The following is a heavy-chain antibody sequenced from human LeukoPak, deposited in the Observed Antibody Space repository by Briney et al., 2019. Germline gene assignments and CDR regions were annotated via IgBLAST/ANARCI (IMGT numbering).Heavy chain of an antibody. D-gene: IGHD6-13*01. V-gene: IGHV3-9*01. J-gene: IGHJ5*02. Sequence: PGRSLRLSCAASGFNFDDYAIHWVRQVPGKGLEWVSGINWNSGNIAYADPVKGRFTISRDNAKNSLYLQMNSLRPEDTALYYCVKDGNQYSSSWYYTWFDPWGQGTLVTVSS. CDR1: GFNFDDYA. CDR2: INWNSGNI. CDR3: VKDGNQYSSSWYYTWFDP.